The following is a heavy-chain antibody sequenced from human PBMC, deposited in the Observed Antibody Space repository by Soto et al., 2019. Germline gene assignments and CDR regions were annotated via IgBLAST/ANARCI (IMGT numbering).Heavy chain of an antibody. D-gene: IGHD6-19*01. CDR3: AKVASIGGWYGDDY. Sequence: GGSLRLSCAASGFTFSSYGMHWVRQAPGKGLEWVAVISYDGSNKYYADSVKGRFTISRDNSKNTLYLQMNSLRAEDTAVYYRAKVASIGGWYGDDYWGQGTLVTSPQ. CDR2: ISYDGSNK. J-gene: IGHJ4*02. V-gene: IGHV3-30*18. CDR1: GFTFSSYG.